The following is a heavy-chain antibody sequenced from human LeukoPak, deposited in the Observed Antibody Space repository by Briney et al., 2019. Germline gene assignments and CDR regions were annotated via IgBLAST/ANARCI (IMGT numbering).Heavy chain of an antibody. V-gene: IGHV2-5*02. J-gene: IGHJ4*02. Sequence: SGPTLVKPTQTLTLTCTFSGFSLSTTGVGVGWIRQPPGKALECLALIYWDDDKRYSPSLKSRLTITKDTSKNQVVLTMTNMDPVDTTTYYCARGYGDNSTFDYWGQGTLVNVSS. CDR2: IYWDDDK. D-gene: IGHD4-23*01. CDR1: GFSLSTTGVG. CDR3: ARGYGDNSTFDY.